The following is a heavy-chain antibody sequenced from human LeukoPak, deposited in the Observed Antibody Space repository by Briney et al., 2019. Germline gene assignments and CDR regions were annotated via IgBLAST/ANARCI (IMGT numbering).Heavy chain of an antibody. Sequence: PSDTLSLTCTVSVYSISSGYYWGWIRQRPGTGLEWIGYIYYSGRIIYNPSLRRRDNLSVESSKHQFSLRQRSVTAADAAMYFCARVTGYMIEDYFDYWGQGTLVTVSS. J-gene: IGHJ4*02. CDR1: VYSISSGYY. V-gene: IGHV4-38-2*02. CDR3: ARVTGYMIEDYFDY. CDR2: IYYSGRI. D-gene: IGHD3-22*01.